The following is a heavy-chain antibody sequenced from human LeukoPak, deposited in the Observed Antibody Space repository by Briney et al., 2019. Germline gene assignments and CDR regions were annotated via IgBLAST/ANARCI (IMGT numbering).Heavy chain of an antibody. CDR3: AREGPLVPAAMGWFDP. J-gene: IGHJ5*02. D-gene: IGHD2-2*01. CDR1: VGSIITGSYY. CDR2: IYTSGNT. V-gene: IGHV4-61*02. Sequence: SQTLSLTCTVSVGSIITGSYYASSIRQPAGKGLESIVRIYTSGNTNYNPSLKSRVTISVDTSKNQFSLKLSSVTGADTAVYYCAREGPLVPAAMGWFDPWGQGTLVTVSS.